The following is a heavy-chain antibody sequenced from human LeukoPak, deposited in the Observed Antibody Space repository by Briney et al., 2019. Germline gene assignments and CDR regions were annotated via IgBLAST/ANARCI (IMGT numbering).Heavy chain of an antibody. CDR1: GYGFTNYW. V-gene: IGHV5-51*01. J-gene: IGHJ4*02. CDR2: IYPGDSDT. Sequence: GESLKISCQASGYGFTNYWIAWVRQQPEKGPELIGIIYPGDSDTQYSPSFQGQVTISADTSITTAYLQWGSLQASDTAMYYCARRHYYGSGSYAAFDSWGQGTLVTVSS. D-gene: IGHD3-10*01. CDR3: ARRHYYGSGSYAAFDS.